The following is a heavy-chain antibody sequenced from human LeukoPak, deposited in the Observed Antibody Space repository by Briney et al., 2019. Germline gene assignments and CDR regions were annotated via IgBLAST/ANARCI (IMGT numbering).Heavy chain of an antibody. CDR1: GFTFDDYG. CDR3: ARGGYSGYDVLGFYFDY. J-gene: IGHJ4*02. D-gene: IGHD5-12*01. CDR2: ISGSGGST. Sequence: GSLRLSCAASGFTFDDYGMSWVRQAPGKGLEWVSAISGSGGSTYYADSVKGRFTISRDNAKNSLYLQMNSLRAEDTAVYYCARGGYSGYDVLGFYFDYWGQGTLVTVSS. V-gene: IGHV3-23*01.